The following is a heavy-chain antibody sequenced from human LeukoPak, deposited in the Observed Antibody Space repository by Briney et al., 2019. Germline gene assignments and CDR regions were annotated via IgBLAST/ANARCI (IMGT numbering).Heavy chain of an antibody. CDR3: VRDLVATIDHYYYGMGV. J-gene: IGHJ6*01. CDR1: GGSVSSGSYY. D-gene: IGHD5-12*01. Sequence: SETLALTCIVSGGSVSSGSYYWSWIRQPPGKGLEWIGYIYNNVRTNYNPSLKSRVTISVDTSKNQLSLKLSSVTAADTAVYFCVRDLVATIDHYYYGMGVQRQATTVTVSS. CDR2: IYNNVRT. V-gene: IGHV4-61*01.